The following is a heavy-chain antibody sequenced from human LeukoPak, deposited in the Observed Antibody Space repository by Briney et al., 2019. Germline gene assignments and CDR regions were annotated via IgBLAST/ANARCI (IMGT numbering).Heavy chain of an antibody. D-gene: IGHD3-22*01. CDR2: TDTSGNYI. CDR1: GFTFSNYG. Sequence: GGSLRLSCEASGFTFSNYGMNWVRQAPGKGLEWVSFTDTSGNYIYYGDSVKGRFTISRDNAKNSLYLQMNSLRAEDTAVYYCARDLGDSSGYFGYWGQGTLVTVSS. CDR3: ARDLGDSSGYFGY. J-gene: IGHJ4*02. V-gene: IGHV3-21*01.